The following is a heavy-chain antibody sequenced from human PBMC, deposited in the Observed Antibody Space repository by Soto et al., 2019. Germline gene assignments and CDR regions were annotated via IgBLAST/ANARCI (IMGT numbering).Heavy chain of an antibody. CDR2: IDPSDSSTTYSP. D-gene: IGHD4-4*01. CDR1: GFTFSSYW. Sequence: GESLKISCKGSGFTFSSYWINWVRQMPGKGLEWMGKIDPSDSSTTYSPTYSPPFQGHVTISVDKSITTAYLQWSSLKASDTAMCYCARLGHDYSNSGMDVWGQGTTVTVSS. V-gene: IGHV5-10-1*01. CDR3: ARLGHDYSNSGMDV. J-gene: IGHJ6*02.